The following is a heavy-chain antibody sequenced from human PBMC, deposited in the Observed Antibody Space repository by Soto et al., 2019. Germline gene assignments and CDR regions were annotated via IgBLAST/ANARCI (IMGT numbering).Heavy chain of an antibody. V-gene: IGHV4-4*02. Sequence: HVQLQESGPGLVKPSGTLSLTCAVSGDSISSMNWWSWVRQPPGKGLEWIGEIHHSGSTNYNPSLMRRVTISVDKSKNQFSLKLTSVTAADTAVYYCARYDYGSGDDYNIDYWGQGTLVTVSS. CDR2: IHHSGST. D-gene: IGHD3-10*01. J-gene: IGHJ4*02. CDR1: GDSISSMNW. CDR3: ARYDYGSGDDYNIDY.